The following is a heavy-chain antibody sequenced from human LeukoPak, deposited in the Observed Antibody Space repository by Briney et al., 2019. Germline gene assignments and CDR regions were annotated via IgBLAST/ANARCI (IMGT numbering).Heavy chain of an antibody. J-gene: IGHJ3*02. CDR2: IYYSGST. D-gene: IGHD3-22*01. CDR1: GGSISSYY. Sequence: SETLSLTCTVSGGSISSYYWSWIRQPPGKGLEWIGYIYYSGSTSYNPSLKSRVTISVDTSKKQFSLKLSSVTAADTAVYYCARYDSAPGLDIWGQGTMVTVSS. V-gene: IGHV4-59*01. CDR3: ARYDSAPGLDI.